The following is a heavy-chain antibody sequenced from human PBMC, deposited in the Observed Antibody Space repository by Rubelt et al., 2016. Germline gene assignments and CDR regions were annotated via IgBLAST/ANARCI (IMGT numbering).Heavy chain of an antibody. CDR1: GYTFTSYG. D-gene: IGHD1-26*01. Sequence: QVQLVQSGAEVKKPGASVKVSCKASGYTFTSYGISWVRQAPGQGLEWMGWISAYNGNTNYGQKLQGRGTMTADASTSTAYMELRSLRSEDTAVYYCAAYLGATIVYWGQGTLVTVSS. CDR3: AAYLGATIVY. J-gene: IGHJ4*02. V-gene: IGHV1-18*01. CDR2: ISAYNGNT.